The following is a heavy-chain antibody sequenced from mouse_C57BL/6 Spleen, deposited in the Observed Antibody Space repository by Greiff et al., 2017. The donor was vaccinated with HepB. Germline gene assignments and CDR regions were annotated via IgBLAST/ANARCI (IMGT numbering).Heavy chain of an antibody. D-gene: IGHD4-1*01. CDR2: IDPEDGET. V-gene: IGHV14-2*01. J-gene: IGHJ4*01. CDR3: ASLGGYYAMDY. CDR1: GFNIKDYY. Sequence: EVQLQQSGAELVKPGASVKLSCTASGFNIKDYYMHWVKQRTEQGLEWIGRIDPEDGETQYAPKFQGKATITADTSSNTAYLQLSILTSEDTAVYYCASLGGYYAMDYWGQGTSVTVSS.